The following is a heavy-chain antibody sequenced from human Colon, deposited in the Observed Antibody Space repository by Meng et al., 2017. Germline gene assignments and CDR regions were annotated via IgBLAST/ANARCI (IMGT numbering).Heavy chain of an antibody. J-gene: IGHJ4*02. D-gene: IGHD7-27*01. CDR1: GASVSHTNYA. CDR2: GST. CDR3: ARDNWGSLDY. V-gene: IGHV4-61*01. Sequence: VQLRESRPRRVRPAETLSLPFTVSGASVSHTNYAWSWIRQPPGKGLEWIGYGSTNHNPSLKSRVTISVDTSKNQFSLTLNSVTAADTAVYYCARDNWGSLDYWGQGTLVTVSS.